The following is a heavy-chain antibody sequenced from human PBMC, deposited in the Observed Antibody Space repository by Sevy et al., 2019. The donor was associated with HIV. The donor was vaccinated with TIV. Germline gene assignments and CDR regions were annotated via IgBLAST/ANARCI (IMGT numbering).Heavy chain of an antibody. V-gene: IGHV3-21*01. CDR1: GFTFSSYS. CDR3: ARVVVPAAMPGRLHYYGMDV. Sequence: GGSLRLSCAASGFTFSSYSMNWVRQAPGKGLEWVSSISSSSSYIYYADSVKGRFTISRDNAKNSLYLQMNSLRAEDTAVYYCARVVVPAAMPGRLHYYGMDVWGQGTTVTVSS. CDR2: ISSSSSYI. J-gene: IGHJ6*02. D-gene: IGHD2-2*01.